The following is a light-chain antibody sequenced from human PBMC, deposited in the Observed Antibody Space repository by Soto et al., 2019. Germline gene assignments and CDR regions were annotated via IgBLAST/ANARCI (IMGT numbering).Light chain of an antibody. J-gene: IGKJ4*01. V-gene: IGKV3-15*01. CDR2: GAS. Sequence: EILMTQSPVTLSVSPGERATLSCRASQSVSSNLAWYQQKRGQAPRLLLYGASTRATGIPARFSGSGSGTEFTLTISSLQSEDFAIYYCQQYNNWPLTFGGGSKVEIK. CDR3: QQYNNWPLT. CDR1: QSVSSN.